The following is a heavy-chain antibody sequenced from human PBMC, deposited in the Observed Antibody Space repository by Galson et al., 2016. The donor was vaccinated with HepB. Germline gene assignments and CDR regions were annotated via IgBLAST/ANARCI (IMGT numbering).Heavy chain of an antibody. D-gene: IGHD6-19*01. CDR3: ARGFDQWLAPEVWFDP. J-gene: IGHJ5*02. Sequence: SVKVSCKASGYTFTRFGITWVRQAPGQGLEWIGWISGYNEKTNYAQRVQGRVTMTTETSTSTAYMELRGLTSDDTAVYYCARGFDQWLAPEVWFDPWGQGTLVTVSS. CDR1: GYTFTRFG. V-gene: IGHV1-18*04. CDR2: ISGYNEKT.